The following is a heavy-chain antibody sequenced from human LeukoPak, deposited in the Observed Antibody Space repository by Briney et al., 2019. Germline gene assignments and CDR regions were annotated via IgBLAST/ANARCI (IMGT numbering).Heavy chain of an antibody. D-gene: IGHD6-13*01. J-gene: IGHJ4*02. CDR1: GFTFSSYA. CDR2: ISSSGGRT. CDR3: VKGRYSNSWYSSDY. V-gene: IGHV3-64D*09. Sequence: GSLRLSCSASGFTFSSYAMHWVRQAPGKGLEYVSAISSSGGRTYYADSVRGRFTISRDNSKNTLYLQMSSLRAEDTAVYYCVKGRYSNSWYSSDYWGQGTLVTVSS.